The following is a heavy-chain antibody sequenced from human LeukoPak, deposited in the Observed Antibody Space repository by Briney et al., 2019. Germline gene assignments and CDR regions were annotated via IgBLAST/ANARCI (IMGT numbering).Heavy chain of an antibody. V-gene: IGHV1-69*13. CDR3: ARESRYDFWSGYSLNLDY. CDR1: GGTFSSYA. D-gene: IGHD3-3*01. J-gene: IGHJ4*02. CDR2: IIPIFGTA. Sequence: SVKVSCKASGGTFSSYAISWVRQAPGQGLEWMGGIIPIFGTANYAQKFQGRVTITADESTSTAYMELSSLRSEDTAVYYCARESRYDFWSGYSLNLDYWGQGTLVTVSS.